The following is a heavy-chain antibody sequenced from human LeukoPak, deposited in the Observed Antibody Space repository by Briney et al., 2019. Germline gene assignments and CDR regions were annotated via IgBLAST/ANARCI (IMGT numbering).Heavy chain of an antibody. J-gene: IGHJ4*02. CDR3: ARGAVAVAVSFDY. CDR2: IYSGGST. Sequence: GGSLRLSCAASGFTVSSNYMSWVRQAPGKGLEWVSVIYSGGSTYYADSVKGRFTTSRDNSKNTLYLQMNSLRAEDTAVYYCARGAVAVAVSFDYWGQGTLVTVSS. CDR1: GFTVSSNY. V-gene: IGHV3-53*01. D-gene: IGHD6-19*01.